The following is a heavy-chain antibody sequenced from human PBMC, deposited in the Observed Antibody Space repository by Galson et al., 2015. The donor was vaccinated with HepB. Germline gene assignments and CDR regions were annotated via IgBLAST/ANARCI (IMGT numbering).Heavy chain of an antibody. D-gene: IGHD5-18*01. Sequence: SVKVSCKASGGTFSSSTFSWVRQAPGQGLEWMGRIIPIFGTPNYAQKFQGRVTITADEDTSTAYMELNNLTNGDTAVYYCTREDTAMALRVWGQGTLVIVSS. CDR3: TREDTAMALRV. CDR2: IIPIFGTP. CDR1: GGTFSSST. J-gene: IGHJ4*02. V-gene: IGHV1-69*13.